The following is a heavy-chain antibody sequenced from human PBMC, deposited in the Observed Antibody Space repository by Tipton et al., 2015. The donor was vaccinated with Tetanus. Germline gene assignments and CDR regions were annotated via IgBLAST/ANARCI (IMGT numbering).Heavy chain of an antibody. CDR2: ISYSSTSI. V-gene: IGHV3-48*02. CDR1: GFSFRDFG. Sequence: GSLRLSCAGSGFSFRDFGMNWVRQAPGKGLEWVSYISYSSTSIYYADSVKGRFVVSRDNAKNSLYLQMNTLRDDDTAVYYCARKGEARANWFDSWGQGTLVVVSS. CDR3: ARKGEARANWFDS. D-gene: IGHD2-21*01. J-gene: IGHJ5*01.